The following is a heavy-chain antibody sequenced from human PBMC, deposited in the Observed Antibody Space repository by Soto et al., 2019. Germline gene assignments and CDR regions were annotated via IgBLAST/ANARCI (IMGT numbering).Heavy chain of an antibody. J-gene: IGHJ3*02. CDR1: GYTFTGYY. D-gene: IGHD4-17*01. Sequence: SVKVSCKASGYTFTGYYMHWVRQAPGQGLEWMGWINPNSGGTNYAQKFQGWVTMTRDTSISTAYMELSRLRSDDTAVYYCARAPELGGGYDYGDSDDAFDIWGQGTMVTVSS. CDR3: ARAPELGGGYDYGDSDDAFDI. V-gene: IGHV1-2*04. CDR2: INPNSGGT.